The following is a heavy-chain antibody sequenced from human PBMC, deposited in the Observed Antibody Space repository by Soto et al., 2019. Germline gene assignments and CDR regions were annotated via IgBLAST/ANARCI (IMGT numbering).Heavy chain of an antibody. CDR2: ISYDGSNK. D-gene: IGHD5-12*01. Sequence: PGGSLRLSCAASGFTFSSYGMHWVRQAPGKGLEWVAVISYDGSNKYYADSVKGRFTISRDNSKNTLYLQMNSLRAEDTAVYYCAKDGRWLRLGYFDYWGQGTLVTVSS. CDR1: GFTFSSYG. J-gene: IGHJ4*02. V-gene: IGHV3-30*18. CDR3: AKDGRWLRLGYFDY.